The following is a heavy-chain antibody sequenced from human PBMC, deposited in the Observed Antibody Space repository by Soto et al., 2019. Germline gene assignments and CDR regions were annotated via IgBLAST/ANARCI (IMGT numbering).Heavy chain of an antibody. J-gene: IGHJ4*02. CDR3: AHTLRGYSGYDYFDY. CDR2: IYWDDDK. Sequence: QITLKESGPTLVKPTQTLTLTCTFSGFSLSTSGVGVGWIRQPPGKALEWLALIYWDDDKRYSPSLKSRLTITKDTSKTQVVLTMTNMDPVDTATYYCAHTLRGYSGYDYFDYWGQGTLVTVSS. V-gene: IGHV2-5*02. CDR1: GFSLSTSGVG. D-gene: IGHD5-12*01.